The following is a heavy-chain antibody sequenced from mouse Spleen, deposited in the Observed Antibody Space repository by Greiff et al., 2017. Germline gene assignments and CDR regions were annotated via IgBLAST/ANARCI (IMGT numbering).Heavy chain of an antibody. CDR2: IWSDGST. CDR3: ARHYYGSSLPMDY. J-gene: IGHJ4*01. V-gene: IGHV2-6-1*01. Sequence: QVQLKQSGPGLVAPSQSLSITCTVSGFSLTSYGVHWVRQPPGKGLEWLVVIWSDGSTTYNSALKSRLSISKDNSKSQVFLKMNSLQTDDTAMYYCARHYYGSSLPMDYWGQGTSVTVSS. CDR1: GFSLTSYG. D-gene: IGHD1-1*01.